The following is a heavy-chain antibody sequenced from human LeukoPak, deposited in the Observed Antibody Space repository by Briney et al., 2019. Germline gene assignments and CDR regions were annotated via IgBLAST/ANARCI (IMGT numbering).Heavy chain of an antibody. V-gene: IGHV3-48*01. J-gene: IGHJ3*02. CDR3: AGDSPPDM. Sequence: GGSLRLSCAASGFTFNKNSMNWVRQAPGKGLEWVSYISSSSSTIYYADSVKGRFTISRDNAKNSLYLQMNSLRADDTAVYYCAGDSPPDMWGQGTMVTVSS. CDR1: GFTFNKNS. CDR2: ISSSSSTI.